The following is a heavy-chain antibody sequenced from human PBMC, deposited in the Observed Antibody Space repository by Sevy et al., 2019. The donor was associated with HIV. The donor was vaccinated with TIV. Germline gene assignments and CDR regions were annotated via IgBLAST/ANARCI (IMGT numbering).Heavy chain of an antibody. D-gene: IGHD2-15*01. CDR2: ISTLDVNT. CDR1: GYTFTSYR. CDR3: ARDDCSSCSCHGSLLY. Sequence: ASVKVSCKASGYTFTSYRISWVRQAPGQGLEWMGWISTLDVNTNNAQRFQGRVTMTTDTSTSTAYMELRSLRSDDTAVDYCARDDCSSCSCHGSLLYWGQGTLVTVSS. J-gene: IGHJ4*02. V-gene: IGHV1-18*01.